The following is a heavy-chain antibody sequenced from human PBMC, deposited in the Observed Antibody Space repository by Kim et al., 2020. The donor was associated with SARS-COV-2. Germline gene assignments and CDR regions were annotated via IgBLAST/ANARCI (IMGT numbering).Heavy chain of an antibody. Sequence: GSTNYNPSLKSRVTISVDTSKNQFSLKLSSVTAADTAVYYCASLLRRVDYWGQGTLVTVSS. J-gene: IGHJ4*02. CDR3: ASLLRRVDY. CDR2: GST. V-gene: IGHV4-34*01. D-gene: IGHD2-15*01.